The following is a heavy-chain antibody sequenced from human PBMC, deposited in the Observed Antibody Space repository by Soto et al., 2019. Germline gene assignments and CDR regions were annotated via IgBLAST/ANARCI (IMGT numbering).Heavy chain of an antibody. Sequence: ASVKVSCKASGYTFTSYGISWVRQAPGQGLEWMGWISAYNGNTNYAQKLQGRVTMTTDTSTSTAYMELRSLRSDDTAVYYCVRDGETYYYGSGTRDFDYWGQGTLVTV. CDR3: VRDGETYYYGSGTRDFDY. CDR2: ISAYNGNT. CDR1: GYTFTSYG. V-gene: IGHV1-18*01. D-gene: IGHD3-10*01. J-gene: IGHJ4*02.